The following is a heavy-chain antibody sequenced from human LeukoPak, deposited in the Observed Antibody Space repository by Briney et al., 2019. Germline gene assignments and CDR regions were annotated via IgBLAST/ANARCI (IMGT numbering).Heavy chain of an antibody. CDR3: AREDEELQNWFDL. D-gene: IGHD1-26*01. J-gene: IGHJ5*02. Sequence: GGSLRLSCAASGFTFSSYAMHWVRQAPGKGLEWVAVISYDGSNKYYADSVKGRFTISRDNSKNTLYLQMNSLRAEDTAVYYCAREDEELQNWFDLWGQGTLVTVSS. V-gene: IGHV3-30-3*01. CDR2: ISYDGSNK. CDR1: GFTFSSYA.